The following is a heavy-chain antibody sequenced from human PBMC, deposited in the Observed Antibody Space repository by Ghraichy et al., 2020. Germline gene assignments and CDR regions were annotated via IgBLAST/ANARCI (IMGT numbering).Heavy chain of an antibody. CDR1: GGSFSDYD. CDR3: ARVVFSNYWTRVHWFDP. Sequence: SETLSLTCAVYGGSFSDYDWTWIRQPPGKGLEWIGEINDSGSIDYNASLKSRVSISLDTSKNQFSLKLSSVTAADTAVYFCARVVFSNYWTRVHWFDPGGQGTLVIFSS. D-gene: IGHD1-26*01. CDR2: INDSGSI. V-gene: IGHV4-34*01. J-gene: IGHJ5*02.